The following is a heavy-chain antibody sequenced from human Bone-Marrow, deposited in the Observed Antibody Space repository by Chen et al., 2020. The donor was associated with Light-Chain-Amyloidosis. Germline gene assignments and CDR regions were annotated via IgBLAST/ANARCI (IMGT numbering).Heavy chain of an antibody. J-gene: IGHJ6*02. CDR1: GFTFSSYA. Sequence: EVQLLESGGGLVQPGGSLRLSCAASGFTFSSYAMSWVRQAPGKGLEWISAFSGGGGSTYYADSVKGRFTISRDNSKNTLYLQMNSLRAEDTAVYYCAKDGMYSMSGYYYGMDVWGQGTTVTVSS. CDR3: AKDGMYSMSGYYYGMDV. V-gene: IGHV3-23*01. D-gene: IGHD2-8*01. CDR2: FSGGGGST.